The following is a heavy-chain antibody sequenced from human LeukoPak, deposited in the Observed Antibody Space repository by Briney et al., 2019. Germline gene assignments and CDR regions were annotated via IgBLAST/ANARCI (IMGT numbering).Heavy chain of an antibody. Sequence: PGGSLRLSCAASGFTVSSNYMSWVRQAPGKGLEWVSVIYSGGSTYYADSVKGRFTISRDNSKNTLYLQMNSLRAEDTAVYYCARALGYCSGGSCYSGYYYYYYMDVWGKGTTVTVSS. J-gene: IGHJ6*03. D-gene: IGHD2-15*01. V-gene: IGHV3-53*01. CDR2: IYSGGST. CDR1: GFTVSSNY. CDR3: ARALGYCSGGSCYSGYYYYYYMDV.